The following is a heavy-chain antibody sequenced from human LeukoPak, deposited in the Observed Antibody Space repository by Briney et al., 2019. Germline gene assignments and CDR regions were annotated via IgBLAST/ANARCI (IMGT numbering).Heavy chain of an antibody. V-gene: IGHV4-34*01. D-gene: IGHD2-8*01. CDR1: GGSFSGYY. CDR3: ARSLARYCTNGVCTTFFVFDP. J-gene: IGHJ5*02. CDR2: INHSVST. Sequence: PSQTLSLTCAVYGGSFSGYYWSWIRQPPGKGLEWIGEINHSVSTNYNPSLKSRVTISVDTSKNQFSLKLSSVTAADTAVYYCARSLARYCTNGVCTTFFVFDPWGQGTLVTVSS.